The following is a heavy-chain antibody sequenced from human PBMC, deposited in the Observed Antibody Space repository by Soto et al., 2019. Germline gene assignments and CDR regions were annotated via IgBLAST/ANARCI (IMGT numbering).Heavy chain of an antibody. CDR3: AGDVRGYSGHDFLLDY. CDR2: IYSGGST. D-gene: IGHD5-12*01. CDR1: GFTVSSNY. V-gene: IGHV3-53*04. Sequence: GSLRLSCAASGFTVSSNYMSWVRQAPGKGLEWVSVIYSGGSTYYADSVKGRFTISRHNSKNTLYLQMNSLRAEDTAVYYCAGDVRGYSGHDFLLDYWGQGTLVTVSS. J-gene: IGHJ4*02.